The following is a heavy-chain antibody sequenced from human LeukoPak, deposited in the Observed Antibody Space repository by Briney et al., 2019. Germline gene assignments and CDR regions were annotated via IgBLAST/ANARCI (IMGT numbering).Heavy chain of an antibody. J-gene: IGHJ4*02. D-gene: IGHD5-12*01. Sequence: GGSLRLSCAASGFTFSSYSMNWVRQAPGKGLEWVSYISSSSSTIYYADSVKGRFTISRDNAKNSLYLLMSSLRAEDTAVYYCARGGPFGYSAYDYWGQGTLVTVSS. CDR1: GFTFSSYS. CDR3: ARGGPFGYSAYDY. V-gene: IGHV3-48*04. CDR2: ISSSSSTI.